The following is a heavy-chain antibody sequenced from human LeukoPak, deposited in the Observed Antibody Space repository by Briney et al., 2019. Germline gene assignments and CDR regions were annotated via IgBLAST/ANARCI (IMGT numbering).Heavy chain of an antibody. D-gene: IGHD6-19*01. CDR2: IGTAGDT. Sequence: PGGSLRLSCAASGFTFSSYDMHWVRQATGKGLEWVSAIGTAGDTYYPGSVKGRFTISRENAKNSLYLQMNSLRAGDTAVYYCARAFAYHSGWYAFGIWGQGTMVTVSS. V-gene: IGHV3-13*01. J-gene: IGHJ3*02. CDR3: ARAFAYHSGWYAFGI. CDR1: GFTFSSYD.